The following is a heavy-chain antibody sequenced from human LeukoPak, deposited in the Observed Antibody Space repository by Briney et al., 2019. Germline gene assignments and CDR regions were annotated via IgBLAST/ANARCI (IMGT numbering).Heavy chain of an antibody. D-gene: IGHD1-26*01. Sequence: GGSLRLSCAASGFTFSSYGMHWVRQAPGKGLEWVAVISYDGSNKYYADSVKGRFTISRDNSKNTLYLQMNSLRAEDTAVYYCAKLLQKRQSDFDYWGQGTLVTVSS. J-gene: IGHJ4*02. CDR2: ISYDGSNK. CDR1: GFTFSSYG. V-gene: IGHV3-30*18. CDR3: AKLLQKRQSDFDY.